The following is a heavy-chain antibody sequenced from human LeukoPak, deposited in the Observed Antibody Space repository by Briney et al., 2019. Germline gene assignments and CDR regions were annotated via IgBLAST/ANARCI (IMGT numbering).Heavy chain of an antibody. CDR1: GDSISSSSYY. CDR2: INHSGRT. J-gene: IGHJ6*03. CDR3: ARYPAVIYYMDV. D-gene: IGHD2/OR15-2a*01. V-gene: IGHV4-39*07. Sequence: KPSETLSLTCTVTGDSISSSSYYWGWIRQPPGKGLEWIGDINHSGRTNYNPSLKSRVTISVDTSKNQFSLKLSSVTAADTAMYYCARYPAVIYYMDVWGKGTTVTVSS.